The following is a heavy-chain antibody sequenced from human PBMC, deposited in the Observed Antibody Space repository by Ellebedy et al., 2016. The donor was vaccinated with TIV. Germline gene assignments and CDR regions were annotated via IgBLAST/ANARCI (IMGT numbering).Heavy chain of an antibody. Sequence: GESLKISCAASGFTFSNYGMHWVRQAPGKGLEWVAVIWYDGSNKYYADSVKGRFTISRDNSQNTLYLQMNSLRAEDTAVYYCARDGYSGSYYYFDYWGQGTLVTVSS. D-gene: IGHD1-26*01. CDR3: ARDGYSGSYYYFDY. J-gene: IGHJ4*02. V-gene: IGHV3-33*08. CDR1: GFTFSNYG. CDR2: IWYDGSNK.